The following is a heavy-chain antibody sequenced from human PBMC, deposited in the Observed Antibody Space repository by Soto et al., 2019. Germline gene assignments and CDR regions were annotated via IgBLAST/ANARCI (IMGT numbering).Heavy chain of an antibody. CDR1: RFTFSSYA. Sequence: GGSLSLSCSSSRFTFSSYAMHWARQAPGKGLEWVAVISYDGSNKYYADSVKGRFTISRDNSKNTLYLQMNSLRAEDTAVYYCARDRGELRFLEWSKNWFDPWGQGTLVTVSS. V-gene: IGHV3-30-3*01. CDR2: ISYDGSNK. D-gene: IGHD3-3*01. J-gene: IGHJ5*02. CDR3: ARDRGELRFLEWSKNWFDP.